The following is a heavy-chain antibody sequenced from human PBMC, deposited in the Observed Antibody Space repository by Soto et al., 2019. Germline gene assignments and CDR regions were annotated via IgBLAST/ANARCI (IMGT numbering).Heavy chain of an antibody. V-gene: IGHV4-39*01. Sequence: SETLSLSCTVSGGSISSGSYYWGWIRQPPGKGLEWIGSIYYSGSTYYNPSLKSRVTISVDTSKNQFSLKLSSVTAADTAVYYCARGPYYYDSSGYYNYWGQGTLVT. CDR1: GGSISSGSYY. CDR2: IYYSGST. J-gene: IGHJ4*02. CDR3: ARGPYYYDSSGYYNY. D-gene: IGHD3-22*01.